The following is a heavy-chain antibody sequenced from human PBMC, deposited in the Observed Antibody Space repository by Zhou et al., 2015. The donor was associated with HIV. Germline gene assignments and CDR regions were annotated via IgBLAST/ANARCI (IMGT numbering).Heavy chain of an antibody. CDR1: GYTFTTYA. V-gene: IGHV1-3*05. Sequence: QVQLVQSGAEEKKPGASVKISCKASGYTFTTYAMHWVRQAPGQRLEWMGWINAGNGNTKYSQKFQGRVTITRVTSANTAYMELNSLRSEDTAVYYCVRYGVNHAGMDVVGPRDHGHRLL. D-gene: IGHD4-23*01. CDR2: INAGNGNT. CDR3: VRYGVNHAGMDV. J-gene: IGHJ6*02.